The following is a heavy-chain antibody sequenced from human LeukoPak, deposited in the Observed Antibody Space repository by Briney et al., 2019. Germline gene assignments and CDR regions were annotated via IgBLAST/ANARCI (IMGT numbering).Heavy chain of an antibody. CDR2: IYTSGST. Sequence: PSETLSLTCTVSGVSISSGSYYWSWIRQPPGKGLEWIGRIYTSGSTNYNPSLKSRVTISVDTSKNQFSLKLSSVTAADTAVYYCAREGDFWSGYFYDYWGQGTLVTVSS. D-gene: IGHD3-3*01. CDR3: AREGDFWSGYFYDY. CDR1: GVSISSGSYY. V-gene: IGHV4-61*02. J-gene: IGHJ4*02.